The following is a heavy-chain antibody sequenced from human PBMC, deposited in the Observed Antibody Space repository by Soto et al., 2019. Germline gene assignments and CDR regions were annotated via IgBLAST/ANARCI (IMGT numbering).Heavy chain of an antibody. V-gene: IGHV4-34*01. CDR2: INYSGST. Sequence: PSETLCLTCAVYGGSFSGYYWIWIRQPPGKGLEWIGDINYSGSTNYNPSLKSRVTISVDTSKNQFSLKLSSVTAADTAVYYCARDVVVVVAATQVYYYYGMDVWGQGTTVTVSS. CDR3: ARDVVVVVAATQVYYYYGMDV. J-gene: IGHJ6*02. CDR1: GGSFSGYY. D-gene: IGHD2-15*01.